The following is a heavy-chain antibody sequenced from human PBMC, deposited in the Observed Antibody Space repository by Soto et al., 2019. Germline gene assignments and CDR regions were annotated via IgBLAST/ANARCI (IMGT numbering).Heavy chain of an antibody. Sequence: PGGSLRLSCAASGFTFSSYSMNWVRQAPGKGLEWVSSISSSSSYIYYADSVKGRFTISRDNAKNSLYLQMNSLRAEDTAVYYCARDLLDHFSSGYSEPYFDYWGQGTLVTVSS. CDR3: ARDLLDHFSSGYSEPYFDY. V-gene: IGHV3-21*01. J-gene: IGHJ4*02. CDR1: GFTFSSYS. CDR2: ISSSSSYI. D-gene: IGHD3-22*01.